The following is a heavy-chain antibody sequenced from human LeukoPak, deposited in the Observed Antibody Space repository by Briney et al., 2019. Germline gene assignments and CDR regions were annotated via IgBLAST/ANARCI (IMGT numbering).Heavy chain of an antibody. V-gene: IGHV1-18*01. J-gene: IGHJ6*02. CDR2: INNNNRNT. CDR1: GYTFTNSA. Sequence: ASVKVSCKASGYTFTNSAITWVRQAPGQGLEWMGCINNNNRNTNYAQNLQGRVTMTTETSTTTAYMELRSLRSDDTAVYYCARDFRNYFGSGTYSQSAHYYYSGMDVWGQGTTVTVSS. CDR3: ARDFRNYFGSGTYSQSAHYYYSGMDV. D-gene: IGHD3-10*01.